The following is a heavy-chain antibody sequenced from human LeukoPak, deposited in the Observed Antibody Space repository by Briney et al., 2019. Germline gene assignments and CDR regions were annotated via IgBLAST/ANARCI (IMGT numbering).Heavy chain of an antibody. D-gene: IGHD6-19*01. J-gene: IGHJ4*02. CDR2: IKQGGSEK. V-gene: IGHV3-7*01. CDR1: GFTFSSYW. CDR3: ARAKYSSGWYEGEYFDY. Sequence: PGGSLRLSCAASGFTFSSYWMSWVRQAPGKGLEWVANIKQGGSEKYYVDSVKGRFTISRDNAKNSLYLQMNSLRAEDTAVYYCARAKYSSGWYEGEYFDYWGQGTLVTVSS.